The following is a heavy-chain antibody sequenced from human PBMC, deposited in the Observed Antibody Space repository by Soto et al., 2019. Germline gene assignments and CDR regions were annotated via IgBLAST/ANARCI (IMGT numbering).Heavy chain of an antibody. CDR1: GGSISSYY. V-gene: IGHV4-59*08. D-gene: IGHD6-6*01. CDR2: IYYSGST. CDR3: VGAARPDVLYY. Sequence: SETLSLTCTVSGGSISSYYWSWIRQPPGKGLEWIGYIYYSGSTNYNPSLKSRVTISVDTSKNQFSLKLSSVTAADTAVYYCVGAARPDVLYYWGQGTLVTVSS. J-gene: IGHJ4*02.